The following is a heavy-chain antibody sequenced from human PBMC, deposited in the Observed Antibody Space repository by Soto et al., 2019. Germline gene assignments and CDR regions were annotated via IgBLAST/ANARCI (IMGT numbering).Heavy chain of an antibody. J-gene: IGHJ4*02. D-gene: IGHD3-3*01. V-gene: IGHV3-30-3*01. CDR1: GFIFTNSP. CDR3: ARDPGEDAHEYYTFDF. CDR2: ISRDGIKA. Sequence: QVQLVESGGGVVQPGGSLRLSCVASGFIFTNSPIHWVRQGPGKGQEWVAVISRDGIKATYADSVKGRSTISRDNFKDTAYLQLSSLTTADTAVYHCARDPGEDAHEYYTFDFWGQGTVVTVSS.